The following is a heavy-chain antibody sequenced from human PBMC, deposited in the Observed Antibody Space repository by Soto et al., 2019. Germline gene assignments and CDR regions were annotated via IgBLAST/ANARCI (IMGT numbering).Heavy chain of an antibody. J-gene: IGHJ5*02. V-gene: IGHV1-69*13. Sequence: GASVKVSCXASGGTFSSYAISWVRQAPGQGLEWMGGIIPIFGTTNYAQKFQGRVMITAHESTSTAYMELSSLRSEDTAVYYCATWCRGGSCYWFDPWGQGTLVTVSS. D-gene: IGHD2-15*01. CDR1: GGTFSSYA. CDR3: ATWCRGGSCYWFDP. CDR2: IIPIFGTT.